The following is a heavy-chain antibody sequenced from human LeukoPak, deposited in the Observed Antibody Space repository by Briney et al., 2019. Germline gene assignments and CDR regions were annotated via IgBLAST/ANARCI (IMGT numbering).Heavy chain of an antibody. D-gene: IGHD2-15*01. J-gene: IGHJ4*02. V-gene: IGHV3-23*01. CDR3: AKDGGYCSGGSCYNWRGDFDY. Sequence: GGSLRLSRAASGFTFSSYAMSWVRQAPGKGLEWVSAISGSGGSTYYADSVKGRFTISRDNSKNTLYLQMNSLRAEDTAVYYCAKDGGYCSGGSCYNWRGDFDYWGQGTLVTVSS. CDR1: GFTFSSYA. CDR2: ISGSGGST.